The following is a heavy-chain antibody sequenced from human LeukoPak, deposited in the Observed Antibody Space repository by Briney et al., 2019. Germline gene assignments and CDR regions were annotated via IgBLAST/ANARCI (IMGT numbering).Heavy chain of an antibody. CDR1: GGTFSSYT. CDR2: IIPILGIA. D-gene: IGHD2-15*01. Sequence: SVKVSCKASGGTFSSYTISWVRQAPGQGLEWMGRIIPILGIANYAQKFQGRVTITADKSTSTAYMELSSLGSEDTAVYYCARVCSGGSCYDSGTWGQGTLVTVSS. CDR3: ARVCSGGSCYDSGT. V-gene: IGHV1-69*02. J-gene: IGHJ5*02.